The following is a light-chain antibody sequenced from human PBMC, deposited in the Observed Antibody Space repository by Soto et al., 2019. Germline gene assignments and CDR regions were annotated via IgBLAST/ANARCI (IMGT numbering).Light chain of an antibody. V-gene: IGLV2-14*01. J-gene: IGLJ1*01. CDR1: SSDVGAYNY. CDR3: SSYTSSGTDV. Sequence: QSVLTQPASVSGSPGQSITISCTGTSSDVGAYNYVSWYQQHPGKAPKLMIYEVSNRPSGVSNRFSGSKSVNTASLTISGLQAEDEADYYCSSYTSSGTDVFGTGTKLTVL. CDR2: EVS.